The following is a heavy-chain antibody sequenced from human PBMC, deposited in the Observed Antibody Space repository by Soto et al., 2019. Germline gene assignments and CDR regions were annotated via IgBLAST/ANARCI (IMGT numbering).Heavy chain of an antibody. CDR1: GFHSGTSGGG. D-gene: IGHD1-7*01. CDR3: AHRKITGTTYFDY. Sequence: QITLKGSGLRWGKPTQTFSLTSTSPGFHSGTSGGGVGGFVQPPEKALEWLALIYWDDDKRYGPSLKSRLTITKDTSKNQVVLTMTNMDPVDTATYYCAHRKITGTTYFDYWGQGTLVTVSS. CDR2: IYWDDDK. J-gene: IGHJ4*02. V-gene: IGHV2-5*06.